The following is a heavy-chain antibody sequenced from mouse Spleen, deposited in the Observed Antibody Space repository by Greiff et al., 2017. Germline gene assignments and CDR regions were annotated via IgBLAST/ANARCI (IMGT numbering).Heavy chain of an antibody. CDR2: ISTYYGDA. Sequence: QVQLKESGAELVRPGVSVKISCKGSGYTFTDYAMHWVKQSHAKSLEWIGVISTYYGDASYNQKFKGKATMTVDKSSSTAYMELARLTSEDSAIYYCARGTYAYWGQGTLVTVSA. J-gene: IGHJ3*01. D-gene: IGHD3-3*01. V-gene: IGHV1S137*01. CDR3: ARGTYAY. CDR1: GYTFTDYA.